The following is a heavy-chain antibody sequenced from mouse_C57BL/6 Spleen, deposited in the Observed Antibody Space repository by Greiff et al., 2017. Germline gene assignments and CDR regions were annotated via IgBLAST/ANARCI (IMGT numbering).Heavy chain of an antibody. V-gene: IGHV1-82*01. CDR2: IYPGDGDT. Sequence: VQLQQSGPALVKPGASVKISCKASGYAFSSSWMNWVKQRPGKGLEWIGRIYPGDGDTNYNGKFKGKATLTADKSSSTAYMQLSSLTSEDSAVYFCARLGTTVVAYYFDYWGQGTTLTVSS. D-gene: IGHD1-1*01. CDR1: GYAFSSSW. J-gene: IGHJ2*01. CDR3: ARLGTTVVAYYFDY.